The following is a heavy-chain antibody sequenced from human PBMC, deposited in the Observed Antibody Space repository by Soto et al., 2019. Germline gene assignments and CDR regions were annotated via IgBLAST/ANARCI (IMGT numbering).Heavy chain of an antibody. V-gene: IGHV3-9*01. CDR1: GFTFDDYA. CDR2: ISWNSGSI. CDR3: AKDKAPYDFWSGYGGHNAFDI. D-gene: IGHD3-3*01. Sequence: GGSLRLSCAASGFTFDDYAMHWVRQAPGKGLEWVSGISWNSGSIGYADSVKGRFTISRDNPKNSLYLQMNSLRAEDTALYYCAKDKAPYDFWSGYGGHNAFDIWGQGTMVTVSS. J-gene: IGHJ3*02.